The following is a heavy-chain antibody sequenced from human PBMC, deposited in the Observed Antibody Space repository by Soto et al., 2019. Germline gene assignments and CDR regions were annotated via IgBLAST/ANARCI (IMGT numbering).Heavy chain of an antibody. CDR1: GYTLTGLS. Sequence: AAVTVSCNVSGYTLTGLSIHWVRHAPGEGLEWMGGFDLVHGETIYAQRFQGRVTMTEESSADTPYMELSSLISEDADVYYCAIEVRLSNQFYHWGPLTMFTVSS. CDR3: AIEVRLSNQFYH. D-gene: IGHD3-10*01. V-gene: IGHV1-24*01. J-gene: IGHJ4*02. CDR2: FDLVHGET.